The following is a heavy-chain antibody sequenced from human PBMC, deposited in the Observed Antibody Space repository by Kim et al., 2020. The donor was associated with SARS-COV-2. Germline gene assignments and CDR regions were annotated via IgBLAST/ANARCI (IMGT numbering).Heavy chain of an antibody. V-gene: IGHV3-49*02. CDR3: TRARRFLEWLQYYFDY. D-gene: IGHD3-3*01. J-gene: IGHJ4*02. CDR2: ASGFTF. Sequence: ASGFTFEYAASVKGRFTISRDDSKSIAYLQMNSLKTEDTAVYYCTRARRFLEWLQYYFDYWGQGTLVTVSS.